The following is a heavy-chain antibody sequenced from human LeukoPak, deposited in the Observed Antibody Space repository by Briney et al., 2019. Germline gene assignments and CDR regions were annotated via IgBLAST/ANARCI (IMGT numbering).Heavy chain of an antibody. J-gene: IGHJ4*02. CDR3: AREVLAGYFDY. V-gene: IGHV3-21*01. CDR2: ISSSNSYI. Sequence: GGSLRLSCAASGFTFSSYTMNWVRQAPGKGLEWVSSISSSNSYICYADSVKGRFTISRDNAKNSLYLKMNSLRAEDTAVYYCAREVLAGYFDYWGQGTLVTVSS. CDR1: GFTFSSYT.